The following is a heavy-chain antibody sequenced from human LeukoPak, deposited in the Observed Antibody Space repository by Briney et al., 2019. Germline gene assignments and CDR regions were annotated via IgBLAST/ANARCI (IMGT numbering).Heavy chain of an antibody. V-gene: IGHV1-18*01. CDR1: GYTFTSYG. J-gene: IGHJ3*02. Sequence: GAAVKVSCKASGYTFTSYGIIWVRQAPGPGHEWVGWISVYNGNTNYAQKLQGRVTMTTDTSTSTAYMELRSLRSDDTAVYYCARDLAVVTAFGQHAFNIWGQGTMVTVSS. CDR2: ISVYNGNT. CDR3: ARDLAVVTAFGQHAFNI. D-gene: IGHD2-21*02.